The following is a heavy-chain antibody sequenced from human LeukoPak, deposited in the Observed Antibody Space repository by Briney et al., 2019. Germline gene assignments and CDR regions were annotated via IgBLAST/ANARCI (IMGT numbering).Heavy chain of an antibody. CDR2: FDPEGGEA. J-gene: IGHJ5*02. Sequence: SVKVSCKISGYTLTDVSMHWVRQAPGKGLEWMGGFDPEGGEAIYAQKFQGRVTMTEDPSADAAYMELRSLSSEDTAVYYCGIGRKFDWLLCHHWGQGTLVTVSS. D-gene: IGHD3-9*01. CDR1: GYTLTDVS. V-gene: IGHV1-24*01. CDR3: GIGRKFDWLLCHH.